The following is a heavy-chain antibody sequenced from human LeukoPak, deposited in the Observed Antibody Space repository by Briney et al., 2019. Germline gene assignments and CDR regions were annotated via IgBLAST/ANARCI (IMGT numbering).Heavy chain of an antibody. D-gene: IGHD2-15*01. CDR1: GYSISSGYY. J-gene: IGHJ6*02. CDR3: ARARYCSGGSCPTFHYYYYGMDV. V-gene: IGHV4-38-2*02. Sequence: PSETLSLTCTVSGYSISSGYYWGWIRQPPGKGLEWIGGIYHSGSTYYNPSLKSRVTISVDTSKNQFSLKLSSVTAADTAVYYCARARYCSGGSCPTFHYYYYGMDVWGQGTTVTVSS. CDR2: IYHSGST.